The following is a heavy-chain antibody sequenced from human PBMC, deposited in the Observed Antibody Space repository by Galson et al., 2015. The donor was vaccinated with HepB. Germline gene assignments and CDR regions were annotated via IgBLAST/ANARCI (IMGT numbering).Heavy chain of an antibody. V-gene: IGHV3-23*01. Sequence: SLRLSCAASGFTFSSHWMNWVRQGPGKGLEWVSYISGGGDRTYYAESVKGRFTISRDNVRNTVYLQMNRLRVDDTALYYCAKDRTGASSSPLDNWGRGTLVTVSP. J-gene: IGHJ1*01. D-gene: IGHD4/OR15-4a*01. CDR2: ISGGGDRT. CDR1: GFTFSSHW. CDR3: AKDRTGASSSPLDN.